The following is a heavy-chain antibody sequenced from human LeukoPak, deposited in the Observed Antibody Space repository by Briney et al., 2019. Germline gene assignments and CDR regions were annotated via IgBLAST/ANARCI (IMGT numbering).Heavy chain of an antibody. Sequence: GGSLRLSCAASGFTFSSYWMHWVRQAPGKGLVWVAQINGDGSDTSYADSMKGRFTISRDNAKNTLYLHINSLRAEDTAVFYCVRGAYYFYGMDVWGQGTTVTASS. CDR2: INGDGSDT. CDR3: VRGAYYFYGMDV. V-gene: IGHV3-74*01. CDR1: GFTFSSYW. J-gene: IGHJ6*02. D-gene: IGHD3-16*01.